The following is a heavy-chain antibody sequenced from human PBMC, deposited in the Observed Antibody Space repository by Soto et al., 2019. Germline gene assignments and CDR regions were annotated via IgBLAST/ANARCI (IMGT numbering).Heavy chain of an antibody. Sequence: EVQVVESGGGLVQPGGSLRLSCATSKFTFSAYAMTWVRQAPGEGLEWVSSISGSGGGTSYADSVKGRFSISRDNSKNTLYLRMNSLRVEDTAVYYCTRDPNGDHIGAFDFWGQGIVVTVYS. CDR1: KFTFSAYA. CDR2: ISGSGGGT. V-gene: IGHV3-23*04. J-gene: IGHJ3*01. CDR3: TRDPNGDHIGAFDF. D-gene: IGHD4-17*01.